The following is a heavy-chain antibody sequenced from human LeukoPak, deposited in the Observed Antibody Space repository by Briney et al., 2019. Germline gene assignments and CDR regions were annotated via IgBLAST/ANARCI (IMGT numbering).Heavy chain of an antibody. CDR1: GGSISSSSYY. D-gene: IGHD3-10*01. CDR2: IYYSGST. J-gene: IGHJ5*02. CDR3: ARGKPRGDTNWFDP. V-gene: IGHV4-39*07. Sequence: SETLSLTCTVSGGSISSSSYYWGWIRQPPGTGLEWIGSIYYSGSTYYNPSLKSRVTISVDTSKNQFSLKLSSVTAADTAVYYCARGKPRGDTNWFDPWGQGTLVTVSS.